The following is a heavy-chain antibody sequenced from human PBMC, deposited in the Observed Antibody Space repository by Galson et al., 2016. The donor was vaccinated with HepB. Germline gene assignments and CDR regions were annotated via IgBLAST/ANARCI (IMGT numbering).Heavy chain of an antibody. V-gene: IGHV3-33*01. D-gene: IGHD3-3*01. CDR3: SQLPHTGCYDFWSGYYSGADNFDF. CDR1: GFTFSRYG. Sequence: SLRLSCAASGFTFSRYGMHWVRQAPGKGLEWLAGIWNDGSNKYYVDSVKGRFTISRDNSKNTVFLQMTSLRAEDTALYYCSQLPHTGCYDFWSGYYSGADNFDFWGQGTLVTVSS. CDR2: IWNDGSNK. J-gene: IGHJ4*02.